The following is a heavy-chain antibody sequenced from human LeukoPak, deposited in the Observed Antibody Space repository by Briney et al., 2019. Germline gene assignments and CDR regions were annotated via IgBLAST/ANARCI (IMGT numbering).Heavy chain of an antibody. D-gene: IGHD2-21*02. V-gene: IGHV4-59*12. CDR3: ARSDYCGGDCYRYFDL. J-gene: IGHJ2*01. CDR2: IYYSGST. CDR1: GGSNSSYY. Sequence: SETLSHTCTVSGGSNSSYYWSWIRQPPGKGLEWIGYIYYSGSTNYNPSLKSRVTISVDTSKNQFSLKLSSVTAADTAVYYCARSDYCGGDCYRYFDLWGRGTLVTVSS.